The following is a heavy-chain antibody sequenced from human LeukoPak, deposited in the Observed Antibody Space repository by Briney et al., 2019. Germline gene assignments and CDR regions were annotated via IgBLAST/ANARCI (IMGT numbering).Heavy chain of an antibody. CDR3: AKTSGGNY. D-gene: IGHD2-15*01. Sequence: GGSLRLSCVASGFTFTSYAVSWVRRAPGRGLEWVSATSESGGSTYYADSVKGRFTISRDNSKNTLYLQMNSLRAEDTAVYYCAKTSGGNYWGQGTLVTVSS. CDR1: GFTFTSYA. V-gene: IGHV3-23*01. CDR2: TSESGGST. J-gene: IGHJ4*02.